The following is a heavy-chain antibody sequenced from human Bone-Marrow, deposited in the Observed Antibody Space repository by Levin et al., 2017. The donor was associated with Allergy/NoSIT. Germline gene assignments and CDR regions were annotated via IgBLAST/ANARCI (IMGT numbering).Heavy chain of an antibody. CDR2: INSSSGTI. J-gene: IGHJ4*02. CDR1: GFTFSSYS. CDR3: VKGLPDY. Sequence: GGSLRLSCATSGFTFSSYSMNWVRQAPGKGLEWVSYINSSSGTIYYADSVKGRFTISSDNAKKSLYLQMSSLRVEDTAVYYCVKGLPDYWGQGTLVTVSS. V-gene: IGHV3-48*01.